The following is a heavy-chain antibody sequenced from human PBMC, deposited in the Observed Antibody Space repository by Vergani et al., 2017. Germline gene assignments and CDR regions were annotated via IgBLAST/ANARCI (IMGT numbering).Heavy chain of an antibody. CDR1: GDSVISTDYH. CDR3: ASKRGACRAAYCHSYDF. CDR2: MDYSGNT. Sequence: QVQLQESGPGLVKPSETLSLTCTVSGDSVISTDYHWGWIRQPPGKGLEWIGSMDYSGNTPYNPSLESRISISFETPKNQFSLRLTSVTAADTAVYYCASKRGACRAAYCHSYDFWGPGTLVGVSS. V-gene: IGHV4-39*01. J-gene: IGHJ4*02. D-gene: IGHD2-15*01.